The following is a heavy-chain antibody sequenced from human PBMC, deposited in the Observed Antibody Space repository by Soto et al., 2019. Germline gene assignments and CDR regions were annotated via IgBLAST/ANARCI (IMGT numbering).Heavy chain of an antibody. Sequence: QVQLVQSGAEVKKPGASVKVSCKASGYTFTNYGLSWVRQAPGQGLEWMGWSSAYNGNTNYAQKVQGRVTMTTDTATSAANMELKSLRSDDTARYYWARAGYYYSSGNYYKDFWGQGTLVTVSS. V-gene: IGHV1-18*01. D-gene: IGHD3-10*01. CDR1: GYTFTNYG. J-gene: IGHJ4*02. CDR2: SSAYNGNT. CDR3: ARAGYYYSSGNYYKDF.